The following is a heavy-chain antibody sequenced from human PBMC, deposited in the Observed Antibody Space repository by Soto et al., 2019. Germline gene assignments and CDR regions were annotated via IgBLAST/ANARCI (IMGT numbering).Heavy chain of an antibody. J-gene: IGHJ6*02. CDR1: GYTFTGYY. V-gene: IGHV1-2*04. CDR2: INPNSGGT. D-gene: IGHD6-13*01. Sequence: ASVKVSCKASGYTFTGYYMHWVRQAPGQGLEWMGWINPNSGGTNYAQKFQGWVTMTRDTSISTAYMELSRLRSDDTAVYYCARDLVAAAGADGMDVWGQGTTVTVSS. CDR3: ARDLVAAAGADGMDV.